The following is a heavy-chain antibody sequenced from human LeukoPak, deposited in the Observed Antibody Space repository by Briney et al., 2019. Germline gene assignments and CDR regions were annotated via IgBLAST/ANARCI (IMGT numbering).Heavy chain of an antibody. CDR2: IKTKQDGGTT. Sequence: GSLRLACAASGFTFGNAWMNWVRQAPGKGLEWVGRIKTKQDGGTTDYATPVKGRFTISRDDSKNTLYLQMNSLKTEDTAVYYCTTDQELSGSYYWGQGTLVTVSS. J-gene: IGHJ4*02. V-gene: IGHV3-15*01. D-gene: IGHD1-26*01. CDR3: TTDQELSGSYY. CDR1: GFTFGNAW.